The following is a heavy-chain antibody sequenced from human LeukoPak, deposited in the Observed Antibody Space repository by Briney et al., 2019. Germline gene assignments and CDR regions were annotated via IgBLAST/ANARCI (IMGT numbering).Heavy chain of an antibody. D-gene: IGHD3-9*01. CDR1: AFTFNTYW. J-gene: IGHJ4*02. CDR2: IKQDGSEK. Sequence: GSLRLSCAASAFTFNTYWMSWVRQAPGKGLEWVANIKQDGSEKYYVDYVKGRFTISRDNAKNSLYLQMNSLRAEDTAVYYCVRDPVRYYDVLTGYYRSYYFDEWGQGTLVTVSS. V-gene: IGHV3-7*01. CDR3: VRDPVRYYDVLTGYYRSYYFDE.